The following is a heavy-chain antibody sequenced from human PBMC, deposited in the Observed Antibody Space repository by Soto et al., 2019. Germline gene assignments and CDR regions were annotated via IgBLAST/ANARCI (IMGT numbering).Heavy chain of an antibody. J-gene: IGHJ4*02. V-gene: IGHV3-23*01. D-gene: IGHD1-7*01. Sequence: GESLKISCAASGFTFSSYAMSWVRQAPGKGLEWVSAISGSGGSTYYADSVKGRFTISRDNSKNTLYLQMNSLRAEDTAVYYCAKAPPMNWNYAYYFDYWGQGTLVTVSS. CDR1: GFTFSSYA. CDR2: ISGSGGST. CDR3: AKAPPMNWNYAYYFDY.